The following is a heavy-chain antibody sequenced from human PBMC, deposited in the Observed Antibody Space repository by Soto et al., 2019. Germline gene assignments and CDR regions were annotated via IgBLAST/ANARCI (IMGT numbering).Heavy chain of an antibody. CDR2: ISAYNGNI. Sequence: ASVKLYCKDSAYTFTKNGIRWVRQAPGQGLEWMGWISAYNGNINYAQKFRGRVTMTTDTSTSSAYLEVRSMRSDDTAVYYCARSGSSWNLREFDSWG. V-gene: IGHV1-18*01. J-gene: IGHJ4*01. CDR3: ARSGSSWNLREFDS. D-gene: IGHD6-13*01. CDR1: AYTFTKNG.